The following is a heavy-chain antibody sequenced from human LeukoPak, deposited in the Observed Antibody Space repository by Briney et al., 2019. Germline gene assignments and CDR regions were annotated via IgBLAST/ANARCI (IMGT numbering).Heavy chain of an antibody. CDR1: GGSISSYY. V-gene: IGHV4-59*01. CDR2: IYYSGST. CDR3: ARDLVWFGEPKGYYNYMDV. D-gene: IGHD3-10*01. Sequence: SETLSLTCIVSGGSISSYYWSWIRQPPGKGLEWIGYIYYSGSTNYNPSLKSRVTISVDTSKNQFSLKLSSVTAADTAVYYCARDLVWFGEPKGYYNYMDVWGKGTTVTVSS. J-gene: IGHJ6*03.